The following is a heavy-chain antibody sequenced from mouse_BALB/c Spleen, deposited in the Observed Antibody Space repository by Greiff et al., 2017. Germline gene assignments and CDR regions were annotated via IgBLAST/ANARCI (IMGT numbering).Heavy chain of an antibody. Sequence: VQLQQSGAELVRPGVSVKTSCKGSGYTFTDYAMHWVKQSHAKSLEWIGVISTYYGDASYNQKFKGKATMTVDKSSSTAYMELARLTSEDSAIYYCARGGAYYGNHFDYWGQGTTLTVSS. V-gene: IGHV1S137*01. D-gene: IGHD2-10*01. J-gene: IGHJ2*01. CDR3: ARGGAYYGNHFDY. CDR1: GYTFTDYA. CDR2: ISTYYGDA.